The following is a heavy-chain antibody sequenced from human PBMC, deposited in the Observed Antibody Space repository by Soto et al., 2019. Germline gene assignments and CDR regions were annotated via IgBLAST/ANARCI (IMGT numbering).Heavy chain of an antibody. J-gene: IGHJ5*02. D-gene: IGHD4-4*01. CDR3: VRGGSNYAS. CDR2: IKPDESEK. V-gene: IGHV3-7*01. CDR1: GFTFSDSW. Sequence: WWSLRLSCTASGFTFSDSWMTWVRQAPGKGLEWVARIKPDESEKKYADSVKGRFSISRDNAKNSMYLQMDSLRGEDTAVYYCVRGGSNYASWGQGTLVTVS.